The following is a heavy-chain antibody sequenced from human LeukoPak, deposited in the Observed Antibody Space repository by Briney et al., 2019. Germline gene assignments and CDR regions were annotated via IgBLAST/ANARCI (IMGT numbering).Heavy chain of an antibody. J-gene: IGHJ6*04. CDR2: ISYDGSDE. D-gene: IGHD3-10*01. V-gene: IGHV3-30*04. Sequence: GRSLRLSCAASGFTFSRHAMHWVRHSPGKGLEWVAIISYDGSDEYIADSVKGRFSISRDNSRNTLDLQMNSLTTEDTALYYCARATDYYGSGSYLPLYYFYGMDVWGKGTAVIVSS. CDR3: ARATDYYGSGSYLPLYYFYGMDV. CDR1: GFTFSRHA.